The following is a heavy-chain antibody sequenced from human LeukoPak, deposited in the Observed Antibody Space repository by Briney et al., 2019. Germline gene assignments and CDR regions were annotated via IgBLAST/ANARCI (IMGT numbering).Heavy chain of an antibody. CDR1: GFTFSSYA. D-gene: IGHD2-21*02. V-gene: IGHV3-23*01. CDR3: AKAPGPSVVVTAISDY. Sequence: GGSLRLSCAASGFTFSSYAMSWVRQAPGKGLVWVSAISGSGGSTYYADSVKGRFTISRDNSKNTLYLQMNSLRAEDTAVYYCAKAPGPSVVVTAISDYWGQGTLVTVSS. CDR2: ISGSGGST. J-gene: IGHJ4*02.